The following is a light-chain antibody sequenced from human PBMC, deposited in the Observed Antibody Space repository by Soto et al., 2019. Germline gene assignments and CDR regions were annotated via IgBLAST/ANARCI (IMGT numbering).Light chain of an antibody. J-gene: IGLJ3*02. Sequence: QSALTQPASVSGSPGQWITISCTGTSSDVGGYNYVSWYQQHPGKAPKLMIYDVSNRPSGVSNRFSGSKSGNTASLTISGLQAEDEADYYCRSYTSSSTWVFGGGTKLTVL. CDR1: SSDVGGYNY. CDR3: RSYTSSSTWV. V-gene: IGLV2-14*01. CDR2: DVS.